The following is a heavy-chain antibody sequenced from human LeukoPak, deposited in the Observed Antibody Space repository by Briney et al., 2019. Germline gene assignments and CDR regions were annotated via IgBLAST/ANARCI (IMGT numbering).Heavy chain of an antibody. V-gene: IGHV1-2*02. Sequence: VASVKVSCKASGYTFTGYYMHWVRQAPGQGLEWMGWMNPNSGGTKYAQTFQGRVTLTRDTSISTAYLELSSLTSDDTAVYFCARQGSNSSGWYPVDDWGQGTLVTVSS. J-gene: IGHJ4*02. CDR3: ARQGSNSSGWYPVDD. CDR2: MNPNSGGT. D-gene: IGHD6-19*01. CDR1: GYTFTGYY.